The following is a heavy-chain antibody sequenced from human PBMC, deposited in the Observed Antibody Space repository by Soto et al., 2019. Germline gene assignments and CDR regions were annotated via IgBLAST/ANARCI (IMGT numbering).Heavy chain of an antibody. J-gene: IGHJ4*02. V-gene: IGHV4-4*02. CDR2: IYHSGST. CDR1: GGSIISSHW. Sequence: QVQLQESGPGLVKPSGTLSLTCAVSGGSIISSHWWSWVRQPPGKGLDWIGEIYHSGSTNYNPSLKSGVTISVDKSKHQFSPKLSSRTAAEPAVYYCASAGGGEDYWGQGTLVTVSS. CDR3: ASAGGGEDY. D-gene: IGHD3-16*01.